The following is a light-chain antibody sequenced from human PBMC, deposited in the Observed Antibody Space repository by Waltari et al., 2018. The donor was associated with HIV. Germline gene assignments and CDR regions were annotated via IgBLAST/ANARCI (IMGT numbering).Light chain of an antibody. Sequence: QSALTQAPSASGSPGQSVTISCTGTSRDVGGYNPVSWYQQHPGKAPKLMIYEVSKRPSGVPDRFSGSKSGNTASLTVSGLQAEDEADYYCSSYAGSNNFVFGTGTKVTVL. CDR2: EVS. CDR3: SSYAGSNNFV. J-gene: IGLJ1*01. V-gene: IGLV2-8*01. CDR1: SRDVGGYNP.